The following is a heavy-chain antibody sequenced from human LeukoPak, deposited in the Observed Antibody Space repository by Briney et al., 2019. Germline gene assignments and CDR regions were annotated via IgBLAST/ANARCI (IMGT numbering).Heavy chain of an antibody. CDR2: ISSSSSYI. Sequence: PGGSLRLSCAASGFTFSSYSMNWVRQAPGKGLEWVSSISSSSSYIYYADSVKGRFTISRDNAKNSLYLQMNSLRAEDTAVYYCASDRGDYSNYGFGYWGQGTLVTVSS. J-gene: IGHJ4*02. V-gene: IGHV3-21*01. CDR3: ASDRGDYSNYGFGY. D-gene: IGHD4-11*01. CDR1: GFTFSSYS.